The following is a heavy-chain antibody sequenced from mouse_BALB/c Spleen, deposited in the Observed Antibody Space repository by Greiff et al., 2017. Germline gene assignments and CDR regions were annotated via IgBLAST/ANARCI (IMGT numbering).Heavy chain of an antibody. V-gene: IGHV1-15*01. J-gene: IGHJ1*01. Sequence: VKLQESGAELVRPGASVTLSCKASGYTFTDYEMHWVKQTPVHGLEWIGAIDPETGGTAYNQKFKGKATLTADKSSSTAYMELRSLTSEDSAVYYCTGYRYDTAYFDVWGAGTTVTVSS. CDR3: TGYRYDTAYFDV. CDR2: IDPETGGT. CDR1: GYTFTDYE. D-gene: IGHD2-14*01.